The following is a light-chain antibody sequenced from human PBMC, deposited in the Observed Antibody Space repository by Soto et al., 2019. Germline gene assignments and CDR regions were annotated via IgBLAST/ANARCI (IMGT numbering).Light chain of an antibody. Sequence: QSVLTQPASVSGSPGQSITISCTGTTSDVGAYKYVSWFQQHPGKAPTLLIYEDSERPSQVSNRFSAPKSGNTASLTISGLQAEDEADYYCSSYTKRHTYVFGGGTKVTVL. V-gene: IGLV2-14*03. CDR1: TSDVGAYKY. CDR3: SSYTKRHTYV. J-gene: IGLJ1*01. CDR2: EDS.